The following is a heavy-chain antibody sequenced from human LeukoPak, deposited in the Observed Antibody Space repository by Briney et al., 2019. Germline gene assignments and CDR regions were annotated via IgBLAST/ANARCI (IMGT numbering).Heavy chain of an antibody. CDR2: INWNGGST. J-gene: IGHJ3*02. CDR3: ARDPDSSGTDAFDI. CDR1: GFTFDDYG. V-gene: IGHV3-20*04. Sequence: GGSLRLSCAASGFTFDDYGMSWVRQAPGKGLEWVSGINWNGGSTGCADSVKGRFTISRDNAKNTLYLQMNSLRAEDTAVYYCARDPDSSGTDAFDIWGQGTMVTVSS. D-gene: IGHD6-25*01.